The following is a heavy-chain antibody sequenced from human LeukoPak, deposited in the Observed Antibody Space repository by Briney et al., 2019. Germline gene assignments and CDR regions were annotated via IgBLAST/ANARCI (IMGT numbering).Heavy chain of an antibody. V-gene: IGHV1-46*01. CDR3: ARDTRYCSSSICYSNNWFDP. CDR2: INPSDGST. J-gene: IGHJ5*02. CDR1: GYTFTSYY. D-gene: IGHD2-2*01. Sequence: ASVKVSCKASGYTFTSYYMHWVRQAPGQGLERMGIINPSDGSTLYAQKFQGRVIMTRDLSTSTVYMELSSLRSEDTAVYYCARDTRYCSSSICYSNNWFDPWGQGTLVTVSS.